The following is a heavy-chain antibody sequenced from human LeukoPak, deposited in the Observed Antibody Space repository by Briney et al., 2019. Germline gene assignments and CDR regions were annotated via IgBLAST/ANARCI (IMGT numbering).Heavy chain of an antibody. D-gene: IGHD3-10*01. CDR1: GYTFTSDG. Sequence: AASVKVSCKASGYTFTSDGISWVRQAPGQGLEWMGWISAYNGNTNYAQKPQGRVTMTTDTSTSTAYMELRSLRSDDTAVYYCARATGFGELLKPLDYWGQGTLVTVSS. J-gene: IGHJ4*02. V-gene: IGHV1-18*01. CDR3: ARATGFGELLKPLDY. CDR2: ISAYNGNT.